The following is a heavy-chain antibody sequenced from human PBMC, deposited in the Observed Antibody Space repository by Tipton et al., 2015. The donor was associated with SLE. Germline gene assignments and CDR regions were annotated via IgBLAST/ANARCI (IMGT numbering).Heavy chain of an antibody. CDR1: GGSFSGYY. Sequence: TLSLTCTVYGGSFSGYYWSWIRQPPGKGLEWIGEINHSGSTNYNPSLKSRVTISGDTSNNQFSLRLSSVTAADTAVYYCARGPLTIEIPAAGVIDYWGQGTLVTVSS. D-gene: IGHD6-13*01. V-gene: IGHV4-34*01. CDR3: ARGPLTIEIPAAGVIDY. J-gene: IGHJ4*02. CDR2: INHSGST.